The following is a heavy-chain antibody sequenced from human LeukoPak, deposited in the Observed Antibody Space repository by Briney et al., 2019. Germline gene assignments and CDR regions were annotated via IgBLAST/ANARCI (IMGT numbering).Heavy chain of an antibody. CDR3: ATMPSHHSSSGYYWYYFDY. V-gene: IGHV4-59*01. CDR2: ISYSGST. CDR1: GGSISSYY. J-gene: IGHJ4*02. Sequence: PSETLSLTCTVSGGSISSYYWSWIRQPPGKGLEWIGYISYSGSTNYNPSLRSRVTISVDTSKNQFSLKLNSVTAADTAVYYCATMPSHHSSSGYYWYYFDYWGQGTLATVSS. D-gene: IGHD3-22*01.